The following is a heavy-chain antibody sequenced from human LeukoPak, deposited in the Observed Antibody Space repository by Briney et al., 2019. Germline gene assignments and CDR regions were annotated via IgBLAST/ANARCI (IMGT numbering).Heavy chain of an antibody. Sequence: GGSLRLSCVASGFSISIFSMDWVRQTPGKGLEWISYISHDGSIAYYADSVKDRFTISRDNAKNSLYLQMNSLRAEDTAVYYCARTTGYCSGGNCYRYFQKWGQGTLVTVSS. CDR2: ISHDGSIA. J-gene: IGHJ1*01. CDR1: GFSISIFS. V-gene: IGHV3-48*04. D-gene: IGHD2-15*01. CDR3: ARTTGYCSGGNCYRYFQK.